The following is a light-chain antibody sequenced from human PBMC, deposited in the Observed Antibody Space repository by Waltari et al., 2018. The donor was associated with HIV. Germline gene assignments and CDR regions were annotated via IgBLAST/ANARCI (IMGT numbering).Light chain of an antibody. Sequence: SYDLTQAPSLSVSLGQAAKILCSGFNLSNNYVSWYQQKPGQSPLLLIFQDRKRPSGIPERFSGSSSGNTATLTISGTQSVDEADYFCQAWGNNTVVFGGGTKLTVL. CDR1: NLSNNY. J-gene: IGLJ2*01. V-gene: IGLV3-1*01. CDR2: QDR. CDR3: QAWGNNTVV.